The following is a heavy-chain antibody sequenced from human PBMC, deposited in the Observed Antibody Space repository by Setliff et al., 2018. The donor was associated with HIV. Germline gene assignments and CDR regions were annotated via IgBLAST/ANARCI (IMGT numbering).Heavy chain of an antibody. Sequence: GGSLRLSCAANGFSFSSYAMSWVRQAPGKGLEWVSGIGGSGGSTYYADSVKGRFTISRDYSKNMVYLQVSSLRAEDSAVYYCATARPRHLVSTNPPYYFDYWGQGTLVTVSS. J-gene: IGHJ4*02. CDR1: GFSFSSYA. CDR2: IGGSGGST. CDR3: ATARPRHLVSTNPPYYFDY. V-gene: IGHV3-23*01. D-gene: IGHD2-8*02.